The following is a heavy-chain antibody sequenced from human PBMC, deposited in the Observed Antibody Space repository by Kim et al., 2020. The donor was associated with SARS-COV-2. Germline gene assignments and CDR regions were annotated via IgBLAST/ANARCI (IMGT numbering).Heavy chain of an antibody. J-gene: IGHJ2*01. D-gene: IGHD3-3*01. CDR3: ARDAYSDFWSGYSPYWYFDF. CDR1: GGSIRSYY. V-gene: IGHV4-59*13. Sequence: SETLSLTCIVSGGSIRSYYWSWIRQPPGKGLEWMGYISHSGSTHYNPSLKSRVTMSVVMSRNQFSLNLTSVTAVDTAVYYCARDAYSDFWSGYSPYWYFDFWGRGTLVTVSS. CDR2: ISHSGST.